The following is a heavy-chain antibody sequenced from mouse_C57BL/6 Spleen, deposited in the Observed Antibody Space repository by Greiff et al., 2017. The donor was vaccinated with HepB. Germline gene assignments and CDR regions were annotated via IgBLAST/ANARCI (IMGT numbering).Heavy chain of an antibody. CDR1: GYTFTSYW. Sequence: VQLQQPGAELVMPGASVKLSCKASGYTFTSYWMHWVKQRPGQGLEWIGEIDPSDSYTNYNQKFKGKSTLTVDKSSSTAYMQLSSLTSEDSAVYYCARVVTTSMDYWGQGTSVTVSS. CDR2: IDPSDSYT. CDR3: ARVVTTSMDY. V-gene: IGHV1-69*01. D-gene: IGHD2-5*01. J-gene: IGHJ4*01.